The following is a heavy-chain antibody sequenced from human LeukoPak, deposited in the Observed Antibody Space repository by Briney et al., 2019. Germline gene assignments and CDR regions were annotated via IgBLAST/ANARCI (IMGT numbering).Heavy chain of an antibody. CDR2: ISSSCSYI. D-gene: IGHD3-22*01. V-gene: IGHV3-21*01. CDR1: GFTFSSYS. J-gene: IGHJ4*02. CDR3: ARILGTYYDSSDSGGDY. Sequence: GGSLRLSCAASGFTFSSYSMNWVRQAPGKGLEWVSSISSSCSYIYYADSVKGRFTISRDNAKNSLYLQMNSLRAEDTAVYYCARILGTYYDSSDSGGDYWGQGTLVTVSS.